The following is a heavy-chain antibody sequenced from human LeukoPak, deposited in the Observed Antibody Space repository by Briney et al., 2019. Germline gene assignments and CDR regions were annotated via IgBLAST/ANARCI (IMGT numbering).Heavy chain of an antibody. CDR3: AKDRRGGSYYAATLDI. CDR1: GYSISSGYY. D-gene: IGHD1-26*01. V-gene: IGHV3-23*01. CDR2: ISDSGDIT. J-gene: IGHJ3*02. Sequence: ETLSLTCTVSGYSISSGYYWGWIRQPPGKGLEWVSGISDSGDITYYADSVKGRFTISRDNSKNTLYVQMNSLRVEDTAVYYCAKDRRGGSYYAATLDIWGQGTMVTVSS.